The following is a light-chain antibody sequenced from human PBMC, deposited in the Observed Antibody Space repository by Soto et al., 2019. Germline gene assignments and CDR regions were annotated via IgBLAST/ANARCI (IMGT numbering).Light chain of an antibody. J-gene: IGKJ1*01. CDR3: QHYYSYPKP. Sequence: AIRMTQSPSSLSASTGDRVTITCRASQGISSYLAWYQQKPGKAPKLLIYAASTLQRGVPSRFSGSGSGTDFPLTISCLQSEDFATYYCQHYYSYPKPFGQGTKVDIK. CDR2: AAS. CDR1: QGISSY. V-gene: IGKV1-8*01.